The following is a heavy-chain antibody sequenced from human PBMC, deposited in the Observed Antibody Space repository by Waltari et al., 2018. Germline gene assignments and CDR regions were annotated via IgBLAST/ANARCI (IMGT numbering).Heavy chain of an antibody. D-gene: IGHD3-10*01. Sequence: QVQLVQSGAEVKKPGASVKVSCKASGYTFTSYAMHWVRQAPGQRLEWMGWINDGNGNTKYSQKFQGRVTITRDTSASTAYMELSSLRSEDTAVYYCARRGHVLEHFDYWGQGTLVTVSS. CDR2: INDGNGNT. V-gene: IGHV1-3*01. CDR1: GYTFTSYA. J-gene: IGHJ4*02. CDR3: ARRGHVLEHFDY.